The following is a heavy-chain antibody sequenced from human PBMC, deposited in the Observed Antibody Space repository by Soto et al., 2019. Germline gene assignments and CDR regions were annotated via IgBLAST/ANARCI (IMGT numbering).Heavy chain of an antibody. V-gene: IGHV3-21*01. CDR3: ARSASAVVRGVITY. J-gene: IGHJ4*02. CDR2: ISGSGSNK. Sequence: LRLSCAASGFTSSSYAMSWVRQAPGKGLEWVSAISGSGSNKYYADSVKGRFTISRDNAKNSLYLQMNSLRAEDTAVYYCARSASAVVRGVITYWGQGTLVTVSS. CDR1: GFTSSSYA. D-gene: IGHD3-10*01.